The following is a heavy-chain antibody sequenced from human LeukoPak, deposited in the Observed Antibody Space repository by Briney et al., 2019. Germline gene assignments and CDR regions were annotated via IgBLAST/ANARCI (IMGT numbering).Heavy chain of an antibody. V-gene: IGHV3-30*18. J-gene: IGHJ4*02. Sequence: PGRSLRLSCAASGFTFSSYGMHWVRQAPGKGLEWVAVISYDGSNKYYADSVKGRFTISRDNSKNTLFLQMNSLRPEDTAVYYCAKVIGDTAMVMRGYFDYWGQGTLVTVSS. CDR3: AKVIGDTAMVMRGYFDY. CDR1: GFTFSSYG. CDR2: ISYDGSNK. D-gene: IGHD5-18*01.